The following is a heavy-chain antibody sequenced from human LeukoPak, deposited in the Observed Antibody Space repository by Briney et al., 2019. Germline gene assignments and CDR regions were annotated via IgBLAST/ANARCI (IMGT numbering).Heavy chain of an antibody. D-gene: IGHD3-10*01. CDR3: ARGNYYGSGSYQPPFDY. V-gene: IGHV3-30*04. J-gene: IGHJ4*02. CDR1: GFTFSSYA. Sequence: GRSLTLSCAVSGFTFSSYAMHWVRQAPGKGLEWVAVISYDGSNKYYADSVKGRFTISRDNSKNTLYLQMNSLRAEDTAVYYCARGNYYGSGSYQPPFDYWGQGTLVTVSS. CDR2: ISYDGSNK.